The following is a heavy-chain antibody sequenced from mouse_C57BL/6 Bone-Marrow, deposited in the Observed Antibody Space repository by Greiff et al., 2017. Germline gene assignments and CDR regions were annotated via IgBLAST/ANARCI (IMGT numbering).Heavy chain of an antibody. CDR3: ARSKNWYSWVAY. V-gene: IGHV1-54*01. J-gene: IGHJ3*01. D-gene: IGHD4-1*01. CDR1: GYAFTNYL. Sequence: QVQLKESGAELVRPGASVKVSCKASGYAFTNYLIEWVKQRPGQGLEWIGVINPGSGGTTYNAKFKGKATLTADKSSSTAYMQLSSLTSEASAVDFCARSKNWYSWVAYGGQGTLVTVSA. CDR2: INPGSGGT.